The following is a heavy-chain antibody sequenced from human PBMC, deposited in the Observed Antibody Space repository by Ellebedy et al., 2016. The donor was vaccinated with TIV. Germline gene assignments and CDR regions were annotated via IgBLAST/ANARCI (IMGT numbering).Heavy chain of an antibody. V-gene: IGHV3-13*01. J-gene: IGHJ6*02. CDR2: IDNAGDT. Sequence: GGSLRLSXAASGFTFSRYDMYWVRQSTRKGLEWVASIDNAGDTYYPGSVKGRFTISRENAKNSLYLQMNSLRVEETAVYYCTRFEIISGGGYGMDVWGQGTTVTVSS. D-gene: IGHD3-16*01. CDR3: TRFEIISGGGYGMDV. CDR1: GFTFSRYD.